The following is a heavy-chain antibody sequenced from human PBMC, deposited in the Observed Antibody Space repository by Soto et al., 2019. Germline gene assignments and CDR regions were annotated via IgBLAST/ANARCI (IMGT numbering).Heavy chain of an antibody. CDR1: GFTFSNYE. Sequence: TGGSLRLSCAASGFTFSNYEMHWVRQAPGKGLEWVSVITRSSTYYADSVKGRFTISRDNSKNTLYLQMNSLGAEDTAVYYCAKYEQEYSSSWAIDYWGQGTLVTVSS. V-gene: IGHV3-23*01. CDR2: ITRSST. CDR3: AKYEQEYSSSWAIDY. J-gene: IGHJ4*02. D-gene: IGHD6-13*01.